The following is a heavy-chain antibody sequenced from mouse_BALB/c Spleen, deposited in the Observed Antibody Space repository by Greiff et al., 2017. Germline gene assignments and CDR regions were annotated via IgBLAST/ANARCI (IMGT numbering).Heavy chain of an antibody. CDR1: GFDFSRYW. CDR3: ARGWLRTMDY. Sequence: EVKVIESGGGLVQPGGSLKLSCAASGFDFSRYWMSWVRQAPGKGLEWIGEINPDSSTINYTPSLKDKFIISRDNAKNTLYLQMSKVRSEDTALYYCARGWLRTMDYWGQGTSVTVSS. CDR2: INPDSSTI. V-gene: IGHV4-1*02. D-gene: IGHD1-1*02. J-gene: IGHJ4*01.